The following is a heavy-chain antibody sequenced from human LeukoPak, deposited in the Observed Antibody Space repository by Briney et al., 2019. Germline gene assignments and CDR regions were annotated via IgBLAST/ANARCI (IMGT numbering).Heavy chain of an antibody. CDR2: INPNSGGT. V-gene: IGHV1-2*02. CDR1: GYTFTGHF. J-gene: IGHJ6*03. CDR3: ARGGIPVYYYYMDV. D-gene: IGHD5-12*01. Sequence: GASVKVSCKAFGYTFTGHFMHWVRQAPGQGLEWMGWINPNSGGTNYAQKFEGRVTMTRDTSISTAYMELSRLRSDDTAVYYCARGGIPVYYYYMDVWGKGTTVTISS.